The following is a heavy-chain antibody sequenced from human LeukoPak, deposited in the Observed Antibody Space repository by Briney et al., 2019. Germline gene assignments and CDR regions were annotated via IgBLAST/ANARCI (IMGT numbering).Heavy chain of an antibody. CDR2: IIPIFGTA. CDR3: ARDRGTAGAFDI. CDR1: GGTFSSYA. V-gene: IGHV1-69*05. J-gene: IGHJ3*02. Sequence: GASVKVSCKASGGTFSSYAISWVRQAPGQGLEWMGRIIPIFGTANYAQKFQGRVTITTDESTSTAYMELSSLRSEDTAVYYCARDRGTAGAFDIWGQGTKVTVSS. D-gene: IGHD6-13*01.